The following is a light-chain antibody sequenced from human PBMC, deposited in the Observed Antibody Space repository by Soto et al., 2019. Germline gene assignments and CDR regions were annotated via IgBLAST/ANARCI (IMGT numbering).Light chain of an antibody. Sequence: EIVLTQSPGTLSLSPGERATLSCRASQSVRSSYLAWYQQQPGQAPRLLIYGASSRATGIPDRFSGSGSGTDFTLTISRLEPEDFAVYYCQQYGGSWTFGQGTKVEIK. CDR2: GAS. V-gene: IGKV3-20*01. J-gene: IGKJ1*01. CDR3: QQYGGSWT. CDR1: QSVRSSY.